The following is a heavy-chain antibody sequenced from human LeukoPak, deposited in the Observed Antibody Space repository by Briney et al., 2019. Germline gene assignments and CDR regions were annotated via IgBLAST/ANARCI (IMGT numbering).Heavy chain of an antibody. D-gene: IGHD1-26*01. CDR2: IYYSGST. Sequence: SETLSFTCTVSGGSISSYHWSWVRQPPGKGLEWIGYIYYSGSTNYNPSLKSRVTISVDMSKNQFSLKLSSVTAADTAVYFCARGVWEPYYWGQGTLVTVSS. CDR1: GGSISSYH. J-gene: IGHJ4*02. V-gene: IGHV4-59*08. CDR3: ARGVWEPYY.